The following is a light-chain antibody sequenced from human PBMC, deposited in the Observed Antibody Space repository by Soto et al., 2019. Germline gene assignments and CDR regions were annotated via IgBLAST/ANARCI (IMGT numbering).Light chain of an antibody. CDR1: SSDVGAYNY. V-gene: IGLV2-14*01. Sequence: SALTQPASVSGSPGQSITISCNGSSSDVGAYNYVSWYQQYPGKAPKVIIFEVRKRPSGVSNRFSGSKSGDTASLTISGLQADDEADYYCSSYRSSTTFVFGTGTKLTVL. CDR2: EVR. J-gene: IGLJ1*01. CDR3: SSYRSSTTFV.